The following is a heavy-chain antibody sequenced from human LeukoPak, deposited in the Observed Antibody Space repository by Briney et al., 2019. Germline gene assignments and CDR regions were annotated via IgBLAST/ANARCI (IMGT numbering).Heavy chain of an antibody. CDR1: GYTFTNYG. CDR3: ARQILYGSGSVGFDY. Sequence: SVKVSCKASGYTFTNYGINWVRQAPGQGLEWMGGIIPIFGTANYAQKFQGRVTITADESTSTAYMELSSLRSEDTAVYYCARQILYGSGSVGFDYWGQGTLVTVSS. J-gene: IGHJ4*02. CDR2: IIPIFGTA. D-gene: IGHD3-10*01. V-gene: IGHV1-69*13.